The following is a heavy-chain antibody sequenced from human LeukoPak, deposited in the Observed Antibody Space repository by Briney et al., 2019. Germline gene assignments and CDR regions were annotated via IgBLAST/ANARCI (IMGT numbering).Heavy chain of an antibody. V-gene: IGHV3-7*01. CDR2: IKQDGSEK. J-gene: IGHJ6*03. CDR3: ARDMMQYQLLNIYYYYYYMDV. Sequence: HAGGSLRLSCAASGFTFSSYWMSWVRQAPGKGLEWVANIKQDGSEKYYVDSVKGRFTISRDNAKNSLYLQMNSLRAEDTAVYYCARDMMQYQLLNIYYYYYYMDVWGKGTTVTVSS. D-gene: IGHD2-2*01. CDR1: GFTFSSYW.